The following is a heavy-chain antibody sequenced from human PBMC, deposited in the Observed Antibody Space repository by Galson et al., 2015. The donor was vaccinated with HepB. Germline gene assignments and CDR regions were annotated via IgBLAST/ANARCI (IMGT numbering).Heavy chain of an antibody. V-gene: IGHV4-34*01. CDR1: GGSFSGYY. Sequence: SETLSLTCAVYGGSFSGYYWSWIRQPPGKGLEWIGEINHSGSTNYNPSLKSRVTISVDTSKNQFSLKLSSVTAADTAVYYCARGGDWGAGPKDAFDIWGQGTMVTVSS. D-gene: IGHD7-27*01. J-gene: IGHJ3*02. CDR2: INHSGST. CDR3: ARGGDWGAGPKDAFDI.